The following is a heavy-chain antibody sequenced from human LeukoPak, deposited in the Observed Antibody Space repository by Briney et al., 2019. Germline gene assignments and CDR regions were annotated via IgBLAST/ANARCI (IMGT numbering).Heavy chain of an antibody. CDR1: GYTFTSYD. CDR2: MNPNSGNT. J-gene: IGHJ4*02. Sequence: ASVKVSCKASGYTFTSYDINWVRQATGQGLEWMGWMNPNSGNTGYAQKFQDRVTMTRNTSISTAYMELSSLRSEDTAVYYCARGPYYYDSSGYYQSRFDYWGQGTLVTVSS. D-gene: IGHD3-22*01. CDR3: ARGPYYYDSSGYYQSRFDY. V-gene: IGHV1-8*01.